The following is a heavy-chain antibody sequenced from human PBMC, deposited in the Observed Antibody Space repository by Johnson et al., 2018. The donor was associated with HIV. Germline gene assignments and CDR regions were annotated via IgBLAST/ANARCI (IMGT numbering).Heavy chain of an antibody. CDR3: ARANLSPFGGDNDAFDV. D-gene: IGHD3-16*01. CDR2: INWNGGST. Sequence: VQLVESGGGVVRPGGSLRLSCAASGFNFDDYGMSWVRQAPGKGLEWVSGINWNGGSTGYADSVKGRFTISRDNAKNSLYLQMNSLRPEDTAVYYCARANLSPFGGDNDAFDVWGQGTMVTVSS. J-gene: IGHJ3*01. V-gene: IGHV3-20*04. CDR1: GFNFDDYG.